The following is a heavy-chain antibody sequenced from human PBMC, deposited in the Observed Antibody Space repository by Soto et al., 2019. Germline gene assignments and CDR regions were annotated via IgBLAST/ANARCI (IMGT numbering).Heavy chain of an antibody. CDR3: ASPVGDIAVVVAALNYGMDV. J-gene: IGHJ6*02. Sequence: GGSLRLSCAASRFTFSSYAMHWVRQAPGKGLEWVAVISYDGSNKYYADSVKGRFTISRDNSKNTLNLQMNSLRAEDTAVYYCASPVGDIAVVVAALNYGMDVWGQGTTVTVSS. CDR2: ISYDGSNK. D-gene: IGHD2-15*01. CDR1: RFTFSSYA. V-gene: IGHV3-30-3*01.